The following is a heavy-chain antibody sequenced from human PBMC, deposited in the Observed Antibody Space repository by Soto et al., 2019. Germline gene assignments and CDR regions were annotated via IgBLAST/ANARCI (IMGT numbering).Heavy chain of an antibody. CDR3: ARGRGQQLVLYYYYYGMDV. J-gene: IGHJ6*02. CDR1: GGSFSGYY. V-gene: IGHV4-34*01. CDR2: INHSGST. D-gene: IGHD6-13*01. Sequence: SETLSLTCAVYGGSFSGYYWSWIRQPPGKGLEWIGEINHSGSTNYNPSLKSRVTISVDTSKNQFSLKLSSVTAADTAVYYCARGRGQQLVLYYYYYGMDVWGQGTTVTVSS.